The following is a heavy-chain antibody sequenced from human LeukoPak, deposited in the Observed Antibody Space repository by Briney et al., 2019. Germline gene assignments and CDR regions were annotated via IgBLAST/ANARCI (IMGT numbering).Heavy chain of an antibody. D-gene: IGHD3-3*01. V-gene: IGHV1-2*02. CDR3: ARGGTPSYYDFWSGYHRGGSYNWFDP. CDR2: INPNSGGT. Sequence: ASVKVSCKASGYTFTSYYIHWVRQAPGQGLEWTGWINPNSGGTNYAQKFQGRVTMTRDTSISTAYMELSRLRSDDTAVYYCARGGTPSYYDFWSGYHRGGSYNWFDPWGQGTLVTVSS. CDR1: GYTFTSYY. J-gene: IGHJ5*02.